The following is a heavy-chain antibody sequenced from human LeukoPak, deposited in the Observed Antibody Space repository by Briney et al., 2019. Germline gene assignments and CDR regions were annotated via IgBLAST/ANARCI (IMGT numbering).Heavy chain of an antibody. J-gene: IGHJ4*02. CDR3: ANVHYDSSGYFRFNY. Sequence: QSGGSLRLSCAASGFTFDDYAMHWVRQAPGKGLEWVSLISGDGGSTYYADSVKGRFTISRDNSKNSLYLQMNSLRTEDTAWYYCANVHYDSSGYFRFNYWGQGTLVTVSS. CDR2: ISGDGGST. CDR1: GFTFDDYA. D-gene: IGHD3-22*01. V-gene: IGHV3-43*02.